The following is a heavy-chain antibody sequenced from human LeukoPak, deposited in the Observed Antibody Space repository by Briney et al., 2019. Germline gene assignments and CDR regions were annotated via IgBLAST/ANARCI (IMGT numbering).Heavy chain of an antibody. CDR2: INHSGGST. D-gene: IGHD3-16*01. Sequence: GESLRLSCSASGFTFSSYAMHWVRQAPGKGLEYVSGINHSGGSTYYADSVKGRFTISRDNSKNTLYLQMSSLRVEDTAVYYCVKDDGFYWGGDDVFHIWGEGTMVTVCS. V-gene: IGHV3-64D*06. J-gene: IGHJ3*02. CDR1: GFTFSSYA. CDR3: VKDDGFYWGGDDVFHI.